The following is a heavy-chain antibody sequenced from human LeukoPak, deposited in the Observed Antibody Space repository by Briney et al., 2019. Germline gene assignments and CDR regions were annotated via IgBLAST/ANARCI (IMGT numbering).Heavy chain of an antibody. D-gene: IGHD3-3*01. CDR1: GGSISSYY. V-gene: IGHV4-59*01. CDR3: ARAYYYFWSGDMGIYYYYYMDV. CDR2: IYYSGST. J-gene: IGHJ6*03. Sequence: SETLSLTCTVSGGSISSYYWSWIRQPPGKGLEWIGYIYYSGSTKYNPSLKSRVTISVDTSKNQFSLKLSSVTAADTAVYYCARAYYYFWSGDMGIYYYYYMDVWGKGTTVTVSS.